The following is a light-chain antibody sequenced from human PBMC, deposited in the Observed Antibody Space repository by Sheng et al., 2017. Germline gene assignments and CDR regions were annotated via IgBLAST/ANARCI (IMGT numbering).Light chain of an antibody. CDR2: WAS. V-gene: IGKV4-1*01. J-gene: IGKJ4*01. Sequence: DIVMTQSPDSLVVSLGERATINCKSSQTILHTSNNRNYLAWYQHKPGQPPKLLIDWASSRFSGVPSRFSGSGSETDFTLTISSLEPEDFAVYYCQQRSSWPLTFGGGAKVEIK. CDR1: QTILHTSNNRNY. CDR3: QQRSSWPLT.